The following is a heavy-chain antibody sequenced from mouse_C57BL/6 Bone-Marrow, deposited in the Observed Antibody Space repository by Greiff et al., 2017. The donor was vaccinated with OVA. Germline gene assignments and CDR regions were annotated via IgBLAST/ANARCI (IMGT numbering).Heavy chain of an antibody. V-gene: IGHV5-17*01. D-gene: IGHD2-4*01. CDR3: ARQDDYDWFAY. CDR2: ISSGSSTI. J-gene: IGHJ3*01. CDR1: GFTFSDYG. Sequence: DVQLVESGGGLVKPGGSLKLSCAASGFTFSDYGMHWVRQAPEKGLEWVAYISSGSSTIYYADTVKGRFTISRDNAKNTLFLQMTSLRSEDTAMYYCARQDDYDWFAYWGQGTLVTVSA.